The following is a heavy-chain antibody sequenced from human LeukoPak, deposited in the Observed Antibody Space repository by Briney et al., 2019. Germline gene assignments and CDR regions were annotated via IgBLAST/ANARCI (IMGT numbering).Heavy chain of an antibody. V-gene: IGHV4-34*01. CDR1: GGSFSGYY. J-gene: IGHJ4*02. Sequence: PSETQSLTCAVYGGSFSGYYWSWIRQPPGKGLEWIGEINHSGSTNYNPSLKSRVTISVDTSKNQFSLKLSSVTAADTAVYYCARVGAYYYDSSGYGYWGQGTLVTVSS. D-gene: IGHD3-22*01. CDR3: ARVGAYYYDSSGYGY. CDR2: INHSGST.